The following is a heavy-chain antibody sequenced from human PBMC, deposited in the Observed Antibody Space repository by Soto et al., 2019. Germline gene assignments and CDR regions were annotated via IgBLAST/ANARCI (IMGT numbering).Heavy chain of an antibody. CDR1: GFTFSSFG. D-gene: IGHD1-7*01. CDR3: ARDQVTGTRWVLDY. J-gene: IGHJ4*02. V-gene: IGHV3-33*01. CDR2: IWYDGSIK. Sequence: QVQLVESGGGVVQPGRSLRLSCAASGFTFSSFGMHWVRQAPGKGLEWVAVIWYDGSIKYYADSVKGRFTISRDNSKNTLDLQMSSLRAEDTAVYYCARDQVTGTRWVLDYWGQGTLVTISS.